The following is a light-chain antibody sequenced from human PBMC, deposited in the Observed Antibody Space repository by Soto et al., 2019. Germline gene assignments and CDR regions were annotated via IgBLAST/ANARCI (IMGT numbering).Light chain of an antibody. CDR2: GAD. V-gene: IGKV3-20*01. J-gene: IGKJ1*01. Sequence: EIVLTQSPGTLSLSPGERATLSCRASQSVSSSYLAWYQQKPGQAPRLLIYGADSRATGIPDRFSGSGSGTDFTLSISRVEPEDFAVYYWQEYGSSHSFGQGTKVEIK. CDR1: QSVSSSY. CDR3: QEYGSSHS.